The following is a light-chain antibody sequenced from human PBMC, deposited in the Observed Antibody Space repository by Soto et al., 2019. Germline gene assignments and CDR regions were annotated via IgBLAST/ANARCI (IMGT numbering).Light chain of an antibody. J-gene: IGLJ1*01. CDR3: SSYTSSSTYV. CDR2: EVS. V-gene: IGLV2-14*01. Sequence: QPVLTQPASVSGSPGQSITISCTGTNSDVGHYNYVSWYQQHPGKAPKLMIFEVSNRPSGISNRFSGSKSGNTASLTISGLQAEDEADYYCSSYTSSSTYVFGTGTKLTVL. CDR1: NSDVGHYNY.